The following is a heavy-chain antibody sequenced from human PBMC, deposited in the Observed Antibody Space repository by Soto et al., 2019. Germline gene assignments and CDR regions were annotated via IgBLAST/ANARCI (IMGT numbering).Heavy chain of an antibody. J-gene: IGHJ4*02. V-gene: IGHV4-39*01. D-gene: IGHD3-10*01. CDR3: ASMGYHYGSGSYPLDY. Sequence: PSETLSLTCTVSGDSITRNSYFWAWIRQPPGKGLEWIGSIYYSGTTYYNPSLKSRVTISVDRSKNQFSLKLRSVTAADTAVYYCASMGYHYGSGSYPLDYWGQGTLVTVSS. CDR1: GDSITRNSYF. CDR2: IYYSGTT.